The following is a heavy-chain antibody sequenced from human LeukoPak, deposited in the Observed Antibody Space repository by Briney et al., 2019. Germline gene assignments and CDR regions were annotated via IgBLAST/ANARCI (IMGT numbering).Heavy chain of an antibody. CDR1: GGTFSSYA. Sequence: GASVKVSCKASGGTFSSYAISWVRQAPGQGLEWMGGIIPIFGTANYAQKFQGRVTMTRDMSTSTVYMELSSLRSEDTAVYYCARDSKQWLVRANWFDPWGQGTLVTVSS. V-gene: IGHV1-69*05. D-gene: IGHD6-19*01. J-gene: IGHJ5*02. CDR3: ARDSKQWLVRANWFDP. CDR2: IIPIFGTA.